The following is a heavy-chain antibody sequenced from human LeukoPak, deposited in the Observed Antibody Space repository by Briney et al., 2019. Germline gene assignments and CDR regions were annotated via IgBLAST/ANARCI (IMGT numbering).Heavy chain of an antibody. CDR2: ISGSGGST. J-gene: IGHJ6*02. Sequence: GGSLRLSRAASGFTFSSYAMSWVRQAPGKGLEWVSAISGSGGSTYYADSVKGRFTISRDNSKNTLYLQMNSLRAEDTAVYYCAKDRRIAVAGYYYYYGMDVWGQGTTVTVSS. V-gene: IGHV3-23*01. CDR1: GFTFSSYA. CDR3: AKDRRIAVAGYYYYYGMDV. D-gene: IGHD6-19*01.